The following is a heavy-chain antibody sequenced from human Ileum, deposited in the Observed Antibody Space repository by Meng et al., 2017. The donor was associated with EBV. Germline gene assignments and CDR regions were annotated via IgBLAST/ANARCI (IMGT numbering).Heavy chain of an antibody. D-gene: IGHD2-8*01. Sequence: VPGLVKSSGTLSLTCGVSGDSMTNNNWWTWVRQPPGKGLEWIGEIYHSGSTNYNPSLQSRATISVDMSKKQFSLKLRSVTAADTAVYYCARTGVGLAFDYWGLGTLVTVSS. CDR3: ARTGVGLAFDY. J-gene: IGHJ4*02. CDR1: GDSMTNNNW. CDR2: IYHSGST. V-gene: IGHV4-4*02.